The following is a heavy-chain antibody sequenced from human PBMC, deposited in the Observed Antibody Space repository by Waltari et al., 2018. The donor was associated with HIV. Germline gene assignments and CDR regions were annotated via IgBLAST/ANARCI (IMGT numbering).Heavy chain of an antibody. CDR1: EFPVADPW. J-gene: IGHJ4*02. CDR2: IKGKTDAGTR. Sequence: EVQLVASGGGLVERGGAPRVSCAASEFPVADPWMNWVRQAPGKGLEWVARIKGKTDAGTRDFAAPVKGRFSISRNYLKNTVDLQMNNLKTEDTALYYWAAGTGRSDFDYWGQGTLVTVSS. V-gene: IGHV3-15*01. CDR3: AAGTGRSDFDY.